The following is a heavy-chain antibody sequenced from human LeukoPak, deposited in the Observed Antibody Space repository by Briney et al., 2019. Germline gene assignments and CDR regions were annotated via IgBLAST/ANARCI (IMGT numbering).Heavy chain of an antibody. J-gene: IGHJ4*02. Sequence: RTLTLTCTASGFSIGGDAWSWFRQAPGRGLEFVSFINKKGTGETTDYGASVRGRFAISKHDAKCTGYLQINSLEIEDTPLYYRSWVLDDYGGSHYYFVQWGGRTQVTVSS. CDR1: GFSIGGDA. V-gene: IGHV3-49*03. CDR3: SWVLDDYGGSHYYFVQ. CDR2: INKKGTGETT. D-gene: IGHD4-23*01.